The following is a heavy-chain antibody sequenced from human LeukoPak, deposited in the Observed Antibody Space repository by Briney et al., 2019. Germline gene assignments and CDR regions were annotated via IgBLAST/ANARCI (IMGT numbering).Heavy chain of an antibody. CDR1: GDSISRYY. V-gene: IGHV4-59*08. D-gene: IGHD3-10*01. CDR2: IYGSGNI. J-gene: IGHJ5*02. CDR3: ARLYGSGSYWANWFDP. Sequence: TETLSLTCTVSGDSISRYYWSWIRQPPGKRLEWIGSIYGSGNINYNPSLKSRVTISVDTSKNQFSLKLSSVTAADTAVYYCARLYGSGSYWANWFDPWGQGTLVTVSS.